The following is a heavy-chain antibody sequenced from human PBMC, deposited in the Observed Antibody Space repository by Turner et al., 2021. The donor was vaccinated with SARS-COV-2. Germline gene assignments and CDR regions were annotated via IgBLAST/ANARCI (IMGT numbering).Heavy chain of an antibody. CDR2: ISYDGSNK. CDR3: ARDSGDFDY. Sequence: QGRLVESGVGVVQPGRSLRISCPPSGFTFGSYVMRWVRQAPGEGMEWVAVISYDGSNKYYADSVKGRFTISRDNSKNTLYLQMNSLRAEDTAVYYCARDSGDFDYWGQGTLVTVSS. V-gene: IGHV3-30-3*01. CDR1: GFTFGSYV. D-gene: IGHD3-10*01. J-gene: IGHJ4*02.